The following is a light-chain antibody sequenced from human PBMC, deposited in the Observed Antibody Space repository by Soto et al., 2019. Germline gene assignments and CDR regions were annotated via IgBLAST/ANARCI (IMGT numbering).Light chain of an antibody. Sequence: QSVMTQAACVSGSPGQSITISCSGTSSDVGDYNLVSWYQQHPGKAPKLMIYEGSKRPSGVSNRFSGSKSGNTASLTISILQAEDEADYYCCSYAGSSAYGFGPSTKVTVL. CDR3: CSYAGSSAYG. V-gene: IGLV2-23*01. J-gene: IGLJ1*01. CDR2: EGS. CDR1: SSDVGDYNL.